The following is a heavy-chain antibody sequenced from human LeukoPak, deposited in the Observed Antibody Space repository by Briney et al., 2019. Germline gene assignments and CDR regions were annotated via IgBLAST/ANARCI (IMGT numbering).Heavy chain of an antibody. CDR2: IYYSGST. Sequence: PSETLSLTCIVSGDSISSYYWSWIRQPPGKGLGWIGYIYYSGSTNYNPSLKSRVTISVDTPKNQFSLKLSSVTAADTAVYYCARFIAVAKNWFDPWGQGTLVTVSS. CDR1: GDSISSYY. CDR3: ARFIAVAKNWFDP. V-gene: IGHV4-59*01. D-gene: IGHD6-19*01. J-gene: IGHJ5*02.